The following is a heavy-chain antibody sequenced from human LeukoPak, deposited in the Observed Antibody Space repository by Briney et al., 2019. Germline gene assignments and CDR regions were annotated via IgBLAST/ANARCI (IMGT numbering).Heavy chain of an antibody. D-gene: IGHD1-26*01. J-gene: IGHJ1*01. CDR2: IYYSGST. CDR1: GGSISSSSYY. V-gene: IGHV4-39*01. Sequence: SETLSLTCTVSGGSISSSSYYWGWIRQPPGKGLEWIGSIYYSGSTYYNPSLKSRVTISVDTSKNQFSLKLSSVTAADTAVYYCARWRSGSYPHWGQGTLVTVSS. CDR3: ARWRSGSYPH.